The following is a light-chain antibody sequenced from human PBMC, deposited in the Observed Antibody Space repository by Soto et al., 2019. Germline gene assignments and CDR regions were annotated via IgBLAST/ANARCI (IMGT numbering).Light chain of an antibody. CDR3: QQTYSTPPT. J-gene: IGKJ1*01. CDR1: ENVDRY. CDR2: AAS. Sequence: DMQWCQPPSSLSSXXXXXXXXXXRASENVDRYVNWYQQIPGKAPSLLISAASTLQSGVPSRFRGSGSVTTFTLNIDSLQPEDFAMYYCQQTYSTPPTFGQGTKVDIK. V-gene: IGKV1-39*01.